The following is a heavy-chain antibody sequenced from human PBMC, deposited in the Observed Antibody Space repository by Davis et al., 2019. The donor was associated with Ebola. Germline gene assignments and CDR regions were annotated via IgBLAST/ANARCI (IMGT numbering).Heavy chain of an antibody. D-gene: IGHD6-19*01. J-gene: IGHJ6*02. CDR3: ARETLIIAVALGDYYYYGMDV. CDR1: GYTFTSYY. V-gene: IGHV1-46*03. Sequence: AASVKVSCKASGYTFTSYYMHWVRQAPGQGLEWMGIINPSGGSTSYAQKFQGRVTMTRDTSTSTVYMELSSLRSEDTAVYYCARETLIIAVALGDYYYYGMDVWGQGTTVTVSS. CDR2: INPSGGST.